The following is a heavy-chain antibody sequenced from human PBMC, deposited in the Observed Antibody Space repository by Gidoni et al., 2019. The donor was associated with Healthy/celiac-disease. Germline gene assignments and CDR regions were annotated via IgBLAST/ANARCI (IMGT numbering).Heavy chain of an antibody. D-gene: IGHD6-6*01. J-gene: IGHJ4*02. CDR2: INHSGGT. V-gene: IGHV4-34*01. CDR3: ARSRYIAARSRYFDY. CDR1: GGSCSGYY. Sequence: QVQLQQWGAGLVKPSETLSLTGAVYGGSCSGYYWSWIRQPPGKGLEWIGEINHSGGTNYNPSLKSRVPISVDTSKNQFSLKLSSVTAADTAVYYCARSRYIAARSRYFDYWGQGTLVTVSS.